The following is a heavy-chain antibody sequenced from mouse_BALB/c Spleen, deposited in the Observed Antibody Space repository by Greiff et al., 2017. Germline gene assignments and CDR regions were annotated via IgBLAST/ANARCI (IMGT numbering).Heavy chain of an antibody. Sequence: EVHLVESGGDLVKPGGSLKLSCAASGFTFSSYGMSWVRQTPDKRLEWVATISSGGSYTYYPDSVKGRFTISRDNAKNTLYLQMSSLKSEDTAMYYCARLPYDAMDYWGQGSSVTDAS. V-gene: IGHV5-6*01. J-gene: IGHJ4*01. CDR1: GFTFSSYG. CDR3: ARLPYDAMDY. CDR2: ISSGGSYT.